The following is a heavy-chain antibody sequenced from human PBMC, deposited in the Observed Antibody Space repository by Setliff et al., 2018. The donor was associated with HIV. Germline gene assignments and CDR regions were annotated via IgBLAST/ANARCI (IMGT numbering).Heavy chain of an antibody. D-gene: IGHD3-3*01. V-gene: IGHV1-3*01. Sequence: ASVKVSCKASGYTFTSYTMHWLRQAPGQRLEWMGWINAGNGNTKYSQKFQGRVTITRDTSARTAYMELRSLRSEDSAVYYCARDRDNFWSGPFDYWGQGTLVTVSS. CDR1: GYTFTSYT. CDR3: ARDRDNFWSGPFDY. CDR2: INAGNGNT. J-gene: IGHJ4*02.